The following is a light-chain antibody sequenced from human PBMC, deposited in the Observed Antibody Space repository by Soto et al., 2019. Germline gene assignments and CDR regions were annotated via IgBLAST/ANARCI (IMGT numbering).Light chain of an antibody. CDR3: SSYGCPNSANYV. V-gene: IGLV2-8*01. CDR1: SSDVGAYNY. CDR2: DVN. J-gene: IGLJ1*01. Sequence: QSALTQPPSASGSPGQSVTISCTGTSSDVGAYNYVSWYQQHPGKAPKLMISDVNKRPSGVPDRFSGSKSGNTASLTVSGLQPEDEADDYCSSYGCPNSANYVFGTGTKLTVL.